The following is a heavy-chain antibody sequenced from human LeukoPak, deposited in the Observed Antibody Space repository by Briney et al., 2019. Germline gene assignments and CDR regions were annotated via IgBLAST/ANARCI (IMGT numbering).Heavy chain of an antibody. Sequence: SETLSLTCTVSGGSISSYYWSWIRQPPGKGLEWIGYIYYSGSTNYNPSLKSRVTISVDTSKNQFSLKLSSVTAADTAVYYCARLIVVVPAAMRYNWFDPWGQGTLVTVSS. D-gene: IGHD2-2*01. V-gene: IGHV4-59*12. CDR3: ARLIVVVPAAMRYNWFDP. CDR1: GGSISSYY. CDR2: IYYSGST. J-gene: IGHJ5*02.